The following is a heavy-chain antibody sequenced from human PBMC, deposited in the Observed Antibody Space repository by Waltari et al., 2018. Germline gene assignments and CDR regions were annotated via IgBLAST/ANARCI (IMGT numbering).Heavy chain of an antibody. CDR2: INAGNGNT. Sequence: QVQLVQSGAEVKKPGASVKVSCKASGYTFTSYAMHWVRQAPGQRLEWMGWINAGNGNTKYSQKFQGRVTITRDTSASTAYMELSSLRSEDTAVYYCARGDVVVVAAPWSYNWFDPWGQGTLVTVSS. J-gene: IGHJ5*02. D-gene: IGHD2-15*01. CDR1: GYTFTSYA. V-gene: IGHV1-3*01. CDR3: ARGDVVVVAAPWSYNWFDP.